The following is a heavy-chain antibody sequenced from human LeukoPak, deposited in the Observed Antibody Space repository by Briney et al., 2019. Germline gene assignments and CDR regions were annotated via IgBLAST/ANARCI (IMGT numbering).Heavy chain of an antibody. V-gene: IGHV3-23*01. D-gene: IGHD6-13*01. CDR2: ISGSGGST. CDR3: AKDENVAHWDSSSWYYFDY. Sequence: GGSLRLSCAASGFTFSSYSMNWVCQAPGKGQEWVSAISGSGGSTYYADSVKGRFTISRDNSKNTLYLQMNSLRAEDTAVYYCAKDENVAHWDSSSWYYFDYWGQGTLVTVSS. CDR1: GFTFSSYS. J-gene: IGHJ4*02.